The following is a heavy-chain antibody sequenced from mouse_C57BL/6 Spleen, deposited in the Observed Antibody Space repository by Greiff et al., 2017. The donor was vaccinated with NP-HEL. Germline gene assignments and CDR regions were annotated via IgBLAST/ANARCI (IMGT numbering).Heavy chain of an antibody. CDR2: INPNNGGT. CDR1: GYTFTDYY. Sequence: EVQLQQSGPELVKPGASVKISCKASGYTFTDYYMNWVKQSHGKSLEWIGDINPNNGGTSYNQKFKGKATLTVDKSSSTAYMELRSLTSEDSAVYYCARRATPGGFDVWGTGTTVTVSS. D-gene: IGHD3-1*01. CDR3: ARRATPGGFDV. J-gene: IGHJ1*03. V-gene: IGHV1-26*01.